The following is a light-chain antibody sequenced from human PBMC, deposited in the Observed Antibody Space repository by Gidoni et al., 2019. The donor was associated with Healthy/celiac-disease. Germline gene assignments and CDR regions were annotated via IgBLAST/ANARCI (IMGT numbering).Light chain of an antibody. CDR1: QSISSW. CDR2: EAT. Sequence: DIQMTQSLSTLSPSVGDRVTITCRASQSISSWLAWYQQKPGKAPKLLNYEATSLEGGVPSRFSGSGSGTEFTLTISSLQPDDFATYYCQQYNKKYTFGQGTKLEIK. J-gene: IGKJ2*01. CDR3: QQYNKKYT. V-gene: IGKV1-5*03.